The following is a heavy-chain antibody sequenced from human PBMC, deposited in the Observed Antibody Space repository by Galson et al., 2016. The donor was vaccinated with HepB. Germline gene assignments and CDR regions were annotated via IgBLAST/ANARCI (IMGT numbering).Heavy chain of an antibody. CDR3: TREAAAGPPTIDY. CDR1: GGSISSGCYY. CDR2: IYHSGNT. D-gene: IGHD6-13*01. V-gene: IGHV4-31*03. J-gene: IGHJ4*02. Sequence: TLSLTCSVSGGSISSGCYYWSWIRQHPVKGLEWIGYIYHSGNTYYNPSLKSRVTISVDTSKNQFSLKLSSVTAADTAVYYCTREAAAGPPTIDYWGQGTLVTVSS.